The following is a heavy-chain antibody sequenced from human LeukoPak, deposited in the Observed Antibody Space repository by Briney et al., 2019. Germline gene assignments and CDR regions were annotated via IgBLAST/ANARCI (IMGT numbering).Heavy chain of an antibody. CDR1: GGSISSGGYY. V-gene: IGHV4-31*03. Sequence: SQTLSLTCTVSGGSISSGGYYWTWIRQHPGKGLEWIGYIYYSGSTYYNPSLKSRVTISVDTSKNQFSLKLSSVTAADTAVYYCARTRSGGSCGFDPWGQGTQVTVSS. CDR3: ARTRSGGSCGFDP. CDR2: IYYSGST. J-gene: IGHJ5*02. D-gene: IGHD2-15*01.